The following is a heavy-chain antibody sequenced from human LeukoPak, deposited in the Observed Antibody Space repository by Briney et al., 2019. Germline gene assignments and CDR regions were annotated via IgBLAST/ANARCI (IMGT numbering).Heavy chain of an antibody. CDR1: GFTFSSSA. V-gene: IGHV3-23*01. CDR3: AKAYPTARGVNFDY. D-gene: IGHD3-10*01. J-gene: IGHJ4*02. Sequence: GGSLRLSCAACGFTFSSSAISWVRQVPGKGLQWLSTINGDGGGDTTNYADPVKGRFTISRDTSKNTLYLQMSSLRVEDTAVYYCAKAYPTARGVNFDYWGQGTLVTVSS. CDR2: INGDGGGDTT.